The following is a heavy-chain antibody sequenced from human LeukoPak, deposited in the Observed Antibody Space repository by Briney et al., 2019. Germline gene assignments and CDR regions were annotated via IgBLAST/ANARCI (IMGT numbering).Heavy chain of an antibody. Sequence: GGSLRLSCAASGFTISSNWMHWVRQAPGKGLVWVSRINEDGSTTNYADSVKGRSTIFRDNAKNTLYLQMNSLRAEDTAVYYCVRDLGGRSGHWGQGTLVTVSS. V-gene: IGHV3-74*01. CDR3: VRDLGGRSGH. J-gene: IGHJ4*02. D-gene: IGHD1-26*01. CDR2: INEDGSTT. CDR1: GFTISSNW.